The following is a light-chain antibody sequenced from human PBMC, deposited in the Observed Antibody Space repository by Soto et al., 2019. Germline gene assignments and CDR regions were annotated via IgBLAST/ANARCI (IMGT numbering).Light chain of an antibody. Sequence: DIQMTQSPSTLSASVGDRVTITCRGSQGISSWLAWYQLKPGKAPRLLIYKASSLASGVPSRFSGGGSGTEFTITISSLQPEDVATYHCQQHTTFGQGTKVEI. CDR1: QGISSW. V-gene: IGKV1-5*03. J-gene: IGKJ1*01. CDR2: KAS. CDR3: QQHTT.